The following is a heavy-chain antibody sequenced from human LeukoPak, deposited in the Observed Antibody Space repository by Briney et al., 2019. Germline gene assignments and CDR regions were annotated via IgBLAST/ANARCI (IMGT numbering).Heavy chain of an antibody. CDR3: ARGIYDSSGYYVDY. J-gene: IGHJ4*02. CDR2: IKQDGSEK. V-gene: IGHV3-7*01. Sequence: GGSLRLSCAASGFTFSSYWMSWVRQAPGKGLEWVANIKQDGSEKYYVDSVKGRFTISRDNAKNSLYLQMNSLRAEDTAVYYCARGIYDSSGYYVDYWGQGTLVTVSS. D-gene: IGHD3-22*01. CDR1: GFTFSSYW.